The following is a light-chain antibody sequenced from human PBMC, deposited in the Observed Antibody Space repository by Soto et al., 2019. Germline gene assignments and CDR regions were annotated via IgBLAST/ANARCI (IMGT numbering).Light chain of an antibody. Sequence: QSAQTQPASVSGSPGQSITISCTGTSSDVGDYNYVSWYQQHPGKAPKFMIYDVSIRPSGVSNRFSGSKSGNTASLTISGLQAEDEADYYCSSYTSSSRYVFGTGTKLTVL. V-gene: IGLV2-14*01. CDR1: SSDVGDYNY. CDR3: SSYTSSSRYV. J-gene: IGLJ1*01. CDR2: DVS.